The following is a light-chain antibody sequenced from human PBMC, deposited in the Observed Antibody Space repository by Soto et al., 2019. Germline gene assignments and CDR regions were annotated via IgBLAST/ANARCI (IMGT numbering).Light chain of an antibody. CDR1: QGISGR. CDR2: DVS. J-gene: IGKJ1*01. CDR3: QQYNSYST. Sequence: IQMTQSPSTLSASVGDRVTITCRASQGISGRLAWYQQKPGKAPNLLIYDVSNLESGVPSRFSGTGSGTEFTLTINSLQPDDFATYYCQQYNSYSTFGPGTKV. V-gene: IGKV1-5*01.